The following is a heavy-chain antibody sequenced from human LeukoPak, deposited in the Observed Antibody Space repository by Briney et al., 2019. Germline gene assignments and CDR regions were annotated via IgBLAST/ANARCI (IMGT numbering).Heavy chain of an antibody. CDR3: ARGQLLWFGELSPYFDY. J-gene: IGHJ4*02. CDR1: GGSISSSSYY. CDR2: IYYSGST. D-gene: IGHD3-10*01. V-gene: IGHV4-39*07. Sequence: SETLSLTCTVSGGSISSSSYYWGWIRQPPGKGLEWIGSIYYSGSTYYNPSLKSRVTISVDTSKNQFSRKLSSVTAADTAVYYCARGQLLWFGELSPYFDYWGQGTLVTVSS.